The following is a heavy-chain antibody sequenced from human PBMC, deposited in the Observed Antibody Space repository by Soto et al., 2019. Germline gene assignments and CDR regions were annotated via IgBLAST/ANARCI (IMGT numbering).Heavy chain of an antibody. CDR3: AKSLLLYSGSNDDY. CDR2: ISYDGGNK. CDR1: GFSFSGYG. J-gene: IGHJ4*02. D-gene: IGHD1-26*01. V-gene: IGHV3-30*18. Sequence: QVQLVESGGGVVQPGRSLRLSCAASGFSFSGYGMHWVRQAPGKGLEWVAVISYDGGNKYYADSVKGRFTISRDNSKNPLFLQMNSLRTEDTAVYYCAKSLLLYSGSNDDYRGQGTLVTVSS.